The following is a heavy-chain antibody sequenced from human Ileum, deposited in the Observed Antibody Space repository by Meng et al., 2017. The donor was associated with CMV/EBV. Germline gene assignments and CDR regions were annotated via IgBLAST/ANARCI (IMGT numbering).Heavy chain of an antibody. CDR2: ISYDGSNK. D-gene: IGHD6-19*01. V-gene: IGHV3-30-3*01. CDR3: ARDINEQWLGFDGFDY. J-gene: IGHJ4*02. Sequence: GGSLRLSCAASGFTFSSYAMHWVRQAPGKGLEWVAVISYDGSNKYYADSVKGRFTISRDNSKNTLYLQMNSLRAEDTAVYYCARDINEQWLGFDGFDYWGQGTLVTVDS. CDR1: GFTFSSYA.